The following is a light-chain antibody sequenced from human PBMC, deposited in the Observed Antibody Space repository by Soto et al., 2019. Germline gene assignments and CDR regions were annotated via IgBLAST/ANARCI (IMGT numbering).Light chain of an antibody. J-gene: IGLJ1*01. V-gene: IGLV2-14*01. CDR3: ASYTTISTYV. CDR1: SSDVGAYNY. Sequence: LTQPASVSGPPGQSITISCTGTSSDVGAYNYVSWYQHHPGKAPRLVIYDVTNRPSGISDRFSGSKSGNTASLTISGLLAEDEADYYCASYTTISTYVFGTGTKVTVL. CDR2: DVT.